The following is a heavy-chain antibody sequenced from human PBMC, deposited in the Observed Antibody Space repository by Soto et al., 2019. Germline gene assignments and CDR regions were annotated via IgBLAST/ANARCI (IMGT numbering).Heavy chain of an antibody. CDR2: ISGSGGST. V-gene: IGHV3-23*01. D-gene: IGHD3-22*01. Sequence: GVSLRLSCAASGFTFSSYAMSWVRQAPGKGLEWVSAISGSGGSTYYADSVKGRFTISRDNSKNTLYLQMNSLRAEDTAVYYCAKDIMKEATMIVVVSYFDYWGQGTLVTVSS. CDR3: AKDIMKEATMIVVVSYFDY. CDR1: GFTFSSYA. J-gene: IGHJ4*02.